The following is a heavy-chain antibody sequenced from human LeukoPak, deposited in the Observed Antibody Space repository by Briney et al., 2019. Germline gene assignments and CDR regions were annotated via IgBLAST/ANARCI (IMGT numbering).Heavy chain of an antibody. D-gene: IGHD6-6*01. CDR2: ISGSGDST. CDR3: AKARGYSSSSENNWFDP. J-gene: IGHJ5*02. Sequence: PGGSLRLSCAASGFTFSSYAMNWIRQVPGKGLEWVSAISGSGDSTYYGDSVKGRFTISRDNSKSTLYLQMNSLRAEDTALYHCAKARGYSSSSENNWFDPWGQGTLVTVSS. V-gene: IGHV3-23*01. CDR1: GFTFSSYA.